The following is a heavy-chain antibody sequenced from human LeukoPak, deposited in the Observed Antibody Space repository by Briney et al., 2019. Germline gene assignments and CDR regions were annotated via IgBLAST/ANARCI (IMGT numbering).Heavy chain of an antibody. Sequence: ASVKVSCKASGYTFTSYGISWVRQAPGQGLEWMGWTSAYNGNTNYAQKLQGRVTMTTDTSTSTAYMELRSLRSDDTAVYYCAREGYSYGYTPPFDYWGQGTLVTVSS. D-gene: IGHD5-18*01. CDR1: GYTFTSYG. V-gene: IGHV1-18*01. CDR3: AREGYSYGYTPPFDY. J-gene: IGHJ4*02. CDR2: TSAYNGNT.